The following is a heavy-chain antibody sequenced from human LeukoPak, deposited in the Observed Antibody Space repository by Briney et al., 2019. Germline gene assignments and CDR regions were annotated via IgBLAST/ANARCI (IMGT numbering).Heavy chain of an antibody. V-gene: IGHV3-21*01. J-gene: IGHJ4*02. D-gene: IGHD4-17*01. Sequence: PGGSLRLSCAASGFTFSRYTMNWVRQAPGKGLEWVSSITSSSSYIYYADSVKGRFTISRDNAKNSLYLQMNRLRAEDTAVYYCARAAYDGELEYWGQGTLVTVSS. CDR1: GFTFSRYT. CDR3: ARAAYDGELEY. CDR2: ITSSSSYI.